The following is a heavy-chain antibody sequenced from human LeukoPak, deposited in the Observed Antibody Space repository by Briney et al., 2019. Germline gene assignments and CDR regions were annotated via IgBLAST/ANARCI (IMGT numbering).Heavy chain of an antibody. CDR2: ISTYDHTT. CDR1: GYSFTRYA. V-gene: IGHV1-18*01. Sequence: GASVTVSCKTSGYSFTRYAISWMRQAPGQGLEWMGWISTYDHTTKYPQKVQGRVTITTDESTSTAYMELSSLRSEDTAVYYCARDVTSIVVVTANYGDQIGDAFDIWGQGTMVTVSS. D-gene: IGHD2-21*02. J-gene: IGHJ3*02. CDR3: ARDVTSIVVVTANYGDQIGDAFDI.